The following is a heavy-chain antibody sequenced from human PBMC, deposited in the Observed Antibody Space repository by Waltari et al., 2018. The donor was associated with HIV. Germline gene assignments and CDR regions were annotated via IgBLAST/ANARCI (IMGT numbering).Heavy chain of an antibody. CDR2: IKQDGSEK. V-gene: IGHV3-7*01. Sequence: EVQLVESGGGLVQPGGSLRLSCAASGFTFSGYWMSWVRQAPGEGLEWVAKIKQDGSEKYYVDSVKGLFTISRDNAKNSLYLQMNSLRAEDTAVYYCAREAGEMASFDYWGQGTLVTVSS. CDR1: GFTFSGYW. CDR3: AREAGEMASFDY. D-gene: IGHD3-16*01. J-gene: IGHJ4*02.